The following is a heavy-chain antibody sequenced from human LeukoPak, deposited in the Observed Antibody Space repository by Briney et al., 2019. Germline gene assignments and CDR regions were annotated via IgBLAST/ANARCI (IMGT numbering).Heavy chain of an antibody. CDR3: VKVTAAGFVDH. CDR1: GFTFDDYA. CDR2: IGWNSGGI. V-gene: IGHV3-9*01. J-gene: IGHJ4*02. D-gene: IGHD6-13*01. Sequence: SLRLSCAASGFTFDDYAMRWVRQAPGKGLEWVSGIGWNSGGIVYADSVKGRFTISRDNAKNSLYLQMNSLGAEHTAFYYCVKVTAAGFVDHWGQGTLVTVSS.